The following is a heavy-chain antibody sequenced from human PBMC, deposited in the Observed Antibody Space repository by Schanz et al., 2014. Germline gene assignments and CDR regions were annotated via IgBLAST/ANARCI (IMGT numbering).Heavy chain of an antibody. J-gene: IGHJ4*02. CDR3: AKDHPSSGWPAFDV. D-gene: IGHD6-19*01. CDR2: ITRQGTT. Sequence: EVQLVESGGVVVQPGGSLRLSCTVSGFTVNNYAMNWVRQAPGRGLEWVSGITRQGTTYYADFVKGRFSISRDLSSNTLYLQMNSLRADDSAIYYCAKDHPSSGWPAFDVWGQGTQVAVSS. V-gene: IGHV3-23*04. CDR1: GFTVNNYA.